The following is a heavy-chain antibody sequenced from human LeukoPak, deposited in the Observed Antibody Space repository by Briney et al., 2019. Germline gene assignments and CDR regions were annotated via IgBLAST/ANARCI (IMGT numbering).Heavy chain of an antibody. V-gene: IGHV3-48*03. CDR3: ARGYYYGMDV. CDR1: GFTFSSYE. J-gene: IGHJ6*02. CDR2: ISSSGSTI. Sequence: GGSLRLSCAASGFTFSSYEMNWVRQAPGKGLEWVSYISSSGSTIYYADPVKGRFTISRDNAKNSLYLQMNSLRAEDTAVYYCARGYYYGMDVWGQGTTVTVSS.